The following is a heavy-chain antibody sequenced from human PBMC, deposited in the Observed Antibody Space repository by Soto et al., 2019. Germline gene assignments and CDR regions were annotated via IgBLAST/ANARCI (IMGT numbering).Heavy chain of an antibody. Sequence: GGSLRLSCAASGFNFSSYGMHWVRQAPGKGLEWVAVISYDGSNKYYAGSVKGRFTISRDNSKNTLYLQMNSLRAEDTAVYYCAKDKGGVRANYYYYGMDVWGQGTTVTVSS. V-gene: IGHV3-30*18. CDR1: GFNFSSYG. CDR3: AKDKGGVRANYYYYGMDV. J-gene: IGHJ6*02. CDR2: ISYDGSNK. D-gene: IGHD3-10*01.